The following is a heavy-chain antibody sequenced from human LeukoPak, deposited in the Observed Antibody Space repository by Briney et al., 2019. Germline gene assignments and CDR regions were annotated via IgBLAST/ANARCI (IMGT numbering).Heavy chain of an antibody. D-gene: IGHD3-22*01. V-gene: IGHV5-51*01. CDR2: IYPGDSDT. Sequence: GESLKIYCKGSGYSFTSYWICWVRQMPGKGLEWMGIIYPGDSDTRYSPSFQGQVTISADKSISTAYLQWSSLKASDTAMYYCARQFSTYYYDSSGYLFDYWGQGTLVTVSS. CDR3: ARQFSTYYYDSSGYLFDY. CDR1: GYSFTSYW. J-gene: IGHJ4*02.